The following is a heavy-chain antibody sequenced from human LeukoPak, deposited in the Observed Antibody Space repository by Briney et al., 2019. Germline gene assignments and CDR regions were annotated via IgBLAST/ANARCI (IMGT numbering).Heavy chain of an antibody. J-gene: IGHJ4*02. V-gene: IGHV4-59*01. CDR3: ARGAGGAMPY. D-gene: IGHD3-16*01. CDR1: GGSISSYY. Sequence: PSETLSLTCTVSGGSISSYYSSWIRQPPGKRLEWIGYIYYSGNTNYNPSLKSRATISVDTSKNQFSLKLSSVTAADTAVYYCARGAGGAMPYWGQGTLVTVSS. CDR2: IYYSGNT.